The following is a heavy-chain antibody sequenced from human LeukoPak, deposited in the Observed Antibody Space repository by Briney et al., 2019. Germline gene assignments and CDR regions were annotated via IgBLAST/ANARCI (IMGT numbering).Heavy chain of an antibody. CDR2: IIPILGIA. D-gene: IGHD6-13*01. J-gene: IGHJ3*02. Sequence: SVKVSCKASGGTFSSYAISWVRQAPGQGLEWMGRIIPILGIANYAQKFQGRVTITADKSTSTAYMELSSLRSEDTAVYYCARDNSSSWSPDAFDIWGQGTMVTVSS. CDR3: ARDNSSSWSPDAFDI. CDR1: GGTFSSYA. V-gene: IGHV1-69*04.